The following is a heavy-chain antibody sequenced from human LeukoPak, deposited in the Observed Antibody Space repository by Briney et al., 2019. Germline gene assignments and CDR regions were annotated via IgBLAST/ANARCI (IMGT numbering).Heavy chain of an antibody. V-gene: IGHV3-23*01. Sequence: PGGSLRLSCAASGFTFSSHPMSWVRLAPGKGLEWVSSIRGSGDSTYYADSVRGRFTISRDNSKSTLSLQMNSLRAEDTAIYYCATYRQVLLPFESWGQGTLVTVSS. J-gene: IGHJ4*02. D-gene: IGHD2-8*02. CDR3: ATYRQVLLPFES. CDR2: IRGSGDST. CDR1: GFTFSSHP.